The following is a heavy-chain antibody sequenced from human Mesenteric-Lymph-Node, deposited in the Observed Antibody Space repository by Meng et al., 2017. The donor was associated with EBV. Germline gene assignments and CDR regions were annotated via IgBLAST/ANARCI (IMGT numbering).Heavy chain of an antibody. V-gene: IGHV3-21*01. D-gene: IGHD2-15*01. J-gene: IGHJ5*02. Sequence: EVQLVEAGGGLGKPGGSLRLSCAASGFTFSDYSMNWVRHAPGKGLEWVSYISDSSSNINYADSVKGRFTISRDNAKNSLYLQMNSLRPEDTAIYYCARDLYVVVAAAGHNLFDPWGQGTLVTVDS. CDR3: ARDLYVVVAAAGHNLFDP. CDR1: GFTFSDYS. CDR2: ISDSSSNI.